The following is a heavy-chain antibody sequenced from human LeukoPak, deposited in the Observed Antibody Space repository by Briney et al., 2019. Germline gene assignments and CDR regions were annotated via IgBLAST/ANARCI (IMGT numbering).Heavy chain of an antibody. V-gene: IGHV4-31*03. CDR1: GGSISSGGYS. Sequence: PSQTLSLTCTVSGGSISSGGYSWSWIRQHPGKGLEWIGYIYYSGSTYYNPSLKSRVTISVDTSKNQFSLKLSSVTAADTAVYYCASTRGYSYGYWFDPWGQGTLVTVSS. CDR2: IYYSGST. D-gene: IGHD5-18*01. CDR3: ASTRGYSYGYWFDP. J-gene: IGHJ5*02.